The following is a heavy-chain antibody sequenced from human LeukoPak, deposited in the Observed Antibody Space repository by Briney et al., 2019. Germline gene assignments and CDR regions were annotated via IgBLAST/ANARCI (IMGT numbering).Heavy chain of an antibody. CDR2: IYYSGST. CDR1: GGSISSSSYY. Sequence: PSETLSLTCTVSGGSISSSSYYWGWIRQPPGKGLEWIGSIYYSGSTYYNPSLKSRVTISVDTSKNQFSLKLSSVTAADTAVYYCARRGGWFYLDYWGQGTLVTVSS. D-gene: IGHD6-19*01. CDR3: ARRGGWFYLDY. J-gene: IGHJ4*02. V-gene: IGHV4-39*01.